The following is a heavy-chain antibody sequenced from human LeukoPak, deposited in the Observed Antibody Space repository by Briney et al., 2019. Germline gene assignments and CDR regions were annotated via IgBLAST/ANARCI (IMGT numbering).Heavy chain of an antibody. D-gene: IGHD3-22*01. V-gene: IGHV1-46*01. CDR2: INPSGGTT. J-gene: IGHJ4*02. CDR3: ARDLSHRYYHSTGYAFDY. Sequence: ASVKVSCKASGYILTSYSMHWVRRAPGQGLEWMGIINPSGGTTNYAQKFQGRVTMTRDTSTSTVYMDLSSLRSEDTAVYYCARDLSHRYYHSTGYAFDYWGQGTLVTVSS. CDR1: GYILTSYS.